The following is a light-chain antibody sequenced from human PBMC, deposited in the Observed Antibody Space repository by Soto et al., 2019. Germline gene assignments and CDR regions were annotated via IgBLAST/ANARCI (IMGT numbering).Light chain of an antibody. CDR3: QSYDSSLIGSV. V-gene: IGLV1-40*01. J-gene: IGLJ3*02. Sequence: QSVLTQPPSVSGAPGQRVTISCTGSSSNFGAGYDVHWYQQLPGTAPKLLIYGNSIRPSGVPDRFSGSKSGTSASLAISGLQAEDEADYYCQSYDSSLIGSVFGGGTKLTVL. CDR2: GNS. CDR1: SSNFGAGYD.